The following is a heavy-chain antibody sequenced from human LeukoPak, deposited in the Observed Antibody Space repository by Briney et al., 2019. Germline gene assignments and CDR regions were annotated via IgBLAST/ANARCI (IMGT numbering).Heavy chain of an antibody. V-gene: IGHV3-21*01. CDR2: ISSSSSYI. CDR1: GFTFSSYS. Sequence: PGGSLRLSCAASGFTFSSYSMNWVRQAPGKGLEWVPSISSSSSYIYYADSVKGRFTISRDNAKNSLYLQMNSLRAEDTAVYYCARSDSSGWLNWFDPWGQGTLVTVSS. D-gene: IGHD6-19*01. J-gene: IGHJ5*02. CDR3: ARSDSSGWLNWFDP.